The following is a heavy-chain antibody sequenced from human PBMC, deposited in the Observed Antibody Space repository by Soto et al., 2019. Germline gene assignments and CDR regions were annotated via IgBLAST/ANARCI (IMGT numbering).Heavy chain of an antibody. J-gene: IGHJ3*02. D-gene: IGHD3-10*01. Sequence: QVQLVESGGGVVQPGRSLRLSCAASGFTFSSYGMHWVRQAPGKGLEWVAVISYDGSNKYYADSVKGRFTISRDNSKNTLYLQMNSLRAEDTAVYYCAKNYYGSGSYWEGGAFDIWGQGTMVTVSS. V-gene: IGHV3-30*18. CDR3: AKNYYGSGSYWEGGAFDI. CDR1: GFTFSSYG. CDR2: ISYDGSNK.